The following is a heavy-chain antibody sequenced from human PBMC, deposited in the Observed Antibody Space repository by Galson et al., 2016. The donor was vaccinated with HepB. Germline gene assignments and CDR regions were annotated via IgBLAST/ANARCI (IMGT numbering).Heavy chain of an antibody. V-gene: IGHV5-51*01. CDR2: IYPADSDT. CDR3: ARLDYYDTEGYQPSQFDP. CDR1: GYRFTTYW. D-gene: IGHD3-22*01. Sequence: QSGAEVKKPGESLKISCRGSGYRFTTYWIGWVRQMPGKGLEWMGIIYPADSDTKYSPSFQGQVTISADKSISTAYLQWSSLKASDTAMYYCARLDYYDTEGYQPSQFDPWGQGTLVTVSS. J-gene: IGHJ5*02.